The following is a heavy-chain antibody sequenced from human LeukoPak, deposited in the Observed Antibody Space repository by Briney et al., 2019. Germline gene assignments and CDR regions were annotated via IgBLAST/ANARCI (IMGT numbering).Heavy chain of an antibody. CDR2: MNPNSGNT. CDR3: AIYGSGSYYGAVDH. J-gene: IGHJ4*02. Sequence: ASVKVSCKASGYTFTSYDINWVRQATGQGPEWMGWMNPNSGNTGYAQKFQGRVTMTRNTSISTAYMELSSLRSEDTAVYYCAIYGSGSYYGAVDHWGQGTLVTVSS. D-gene: IGHD3-10*01. V-gene: IGHV1-8*01. CDR1: GYTFTSYD.